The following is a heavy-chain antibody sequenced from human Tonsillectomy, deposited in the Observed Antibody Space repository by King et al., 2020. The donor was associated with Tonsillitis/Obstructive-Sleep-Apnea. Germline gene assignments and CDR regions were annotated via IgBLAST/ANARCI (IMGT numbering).Heavy chain of an antibody. V-gene: IGHV1-46*01. D-gene: IGHD4-11*01. Sequence: QLVQSGAEVKKPGASVKVSCKASGYTFTSYYMYWVRQAPGQGLEWMGIINPGGGSTSYAQKFQGRVTVTRDTSTSTVYMELSSLRSGDTAVYYCEREGPDYGNYRPYYMDVWGKGTTVTVSS. J-gene: IGHJ6*03. CDR3: EREGPDYGNYRPYYMDV. CDR1: GYTFTSYY. CDR2: INPGGGST.